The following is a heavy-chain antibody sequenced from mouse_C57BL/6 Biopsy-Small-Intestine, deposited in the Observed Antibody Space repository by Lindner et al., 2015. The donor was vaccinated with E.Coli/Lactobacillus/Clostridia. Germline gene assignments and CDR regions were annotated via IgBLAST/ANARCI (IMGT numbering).Heavy chain of an antibody. CDR2: ILLGSGNN. D-gene: IGHD1-1*01. Sequence: VQLQESGAELMKPGASVKLSCKATGYTFTGYWIEWIKQRPGHGLEWIGRILLGSGNNNYNEKFKGKATFTADTSSKTAYMQLNSLTTEDSAIYYCARRRGSSPFDFWGQGTTLTVSS. CDR3: ARRRGSSPFDF. CDR1: GYTFTGYW. J-gene: IGHJ2*01. V-gene: IGHV1-9*01.